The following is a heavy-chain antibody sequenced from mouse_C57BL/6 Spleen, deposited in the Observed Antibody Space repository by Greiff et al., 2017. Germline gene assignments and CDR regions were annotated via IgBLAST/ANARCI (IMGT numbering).Heavy chain of an antibody. CDR1: GFTFSSYA. Sequence: EVKLQESGEGLVKPGGSLKLSCAASGFTFSSYAMSWVRQTPEKRLEWVAYISSGGDYIYYADTVKGRFTISRDNARNTLYPQRSGPKSENTAMYYCTRDDYYYGRSYYCMDYWGQGTSLTVSS. V-gene: IGHV5-9-1*02. D-gene: IGHD1-1*01. J-gene: IGHJ4*01. CDR3: TRDDYYYGRSYYCMDY. CDR2: ISSGGDYI.